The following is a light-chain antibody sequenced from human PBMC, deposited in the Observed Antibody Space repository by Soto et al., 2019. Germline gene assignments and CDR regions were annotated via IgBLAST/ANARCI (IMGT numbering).Light chain of an antibody. J-gene: IGKJ1*01. Sequence: AIQMTQSPSSLSASVGDRVTITCRASQGIRNDLGWYQQKPGKAPNLLIYAASSLQSGVSSRFSGSGSGTDFTLTISSLQPEDFATYYCLQDYNSPWTFGQGTKVEIK. CDR2: AAS. V-gene: IGKV1-6*01. CDR3: LQDYNSPWT. CDR1: QGIRND.